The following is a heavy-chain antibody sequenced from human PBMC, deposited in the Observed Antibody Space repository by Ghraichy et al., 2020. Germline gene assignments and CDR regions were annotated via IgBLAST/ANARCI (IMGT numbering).Heavy chain of an antibody. CDR3: ARVLPRITIFGVVIPRADAFEI. CDR2: INPNSGGT. J-gene: IGHJ3*02. V-gene: IGHV1-2*02. Sequence: ASVKVSCKASGYTFTGYYMHWVRQAPGHGLEWMGWINPNSGGTNYAQKLQGRVTMTRDTSISTAYMELSRLRSDDTAVYYCARVLPRITIFGVVIPRADAFEIWGQGKRVTVSA. D-gene: IGHD3-3*01. CDR1: GYTFTGYY.